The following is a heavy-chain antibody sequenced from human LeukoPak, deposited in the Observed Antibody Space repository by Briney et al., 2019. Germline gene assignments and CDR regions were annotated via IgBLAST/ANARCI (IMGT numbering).Heavy chain of an antibody. CDR1: GFTFSSYG. D-gene: IGHD3-16*01. J-gene: IGHJ6*02. CDR3: ARAGGSSLAPYYYYGMDV. CDR2: IWYDGSNK. V-gene: IGHV3-33*01. Sequence: PGGSLRLSCAASGFTFSSYGMHWVRQAPGKGLEWVAVIWYDGSNKYYADSVKGRFTISRDNSKNTLYLQMNSLRAEDTAVYYCARAGGSSLAPYYYYGMDVWGQGTTVTVSS.